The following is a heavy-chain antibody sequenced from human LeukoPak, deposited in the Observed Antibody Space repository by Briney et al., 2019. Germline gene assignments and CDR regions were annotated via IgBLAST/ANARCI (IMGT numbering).Heavy chain of an antibody. V-gene: IGHV1-46*03. CDR2: INPSGGST. CDR3: ARVSPIVVVPAAIPKGAFDI. Sequence: GASVKVSCKASGYTFTSYYMHWVRRAPGQGLEWMGIINPSGGSTSYAQKFQGRVTMTRDTSTSTVYMELSSLRSEDTAVYYCARVSPIVVVPAAIPKGAFDIWGQGTMVTVSS. D-gene: IGHD2-2*01. J-gene: IGHJ3*02. CDR1: GYTFTSYY.